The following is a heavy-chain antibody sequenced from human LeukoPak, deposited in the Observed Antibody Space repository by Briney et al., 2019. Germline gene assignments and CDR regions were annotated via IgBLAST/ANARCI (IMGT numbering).Heavy chain of an antibody. J-gene: IGHJ6*02. V-gene: IGHV3-53*04. CDR2: IYSGGST. CDR1: GFTVSSNY. Sequence: GGSLRLSCAASGFTVSSNYMNWVRQAPGKGLEWVSVIYSGGSTYYADSVKGRFTISRHNSKNTLYLQMNSLRAEDTAVYCCARVKVRYYGMDVWGQGTTVTVSS. CDR3: ARVKVRYYGMDV.